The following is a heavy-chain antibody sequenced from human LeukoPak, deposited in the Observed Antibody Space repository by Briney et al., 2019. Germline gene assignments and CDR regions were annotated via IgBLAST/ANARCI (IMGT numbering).Heavy chain of an antibody. CDR3: AREKMDYYDSSGYLTPYYFDC. CDR1: GGTFSSYA. D-gene: IGHD3-22*01. V-gene: IGHV1-69*10. CDR2: IIPILGIA. Sequence: ASVKVSCKASGGTFSSYAISWVRQAPGQGLEWMGGIIPILGIANYAQKFQGRVTITADKSTSTAYMELSSLRSEDTAVYYCAREKMDYYDSSGYLTPYYFDCWGQGTLVTVSS. J-gene: IGHJ4*02.